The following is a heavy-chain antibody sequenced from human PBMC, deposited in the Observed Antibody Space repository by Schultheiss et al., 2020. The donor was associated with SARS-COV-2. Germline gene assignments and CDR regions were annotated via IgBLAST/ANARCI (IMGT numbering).Heavy chain of an antibody. CDR2: IYHSGST. D-gene: IGHD2-21*01. CDR1: GYSISSGYY. Sequence: SETLSLTCAVSGYSISSGYYWGWIRQPPGKGLEWIGSIYHSGSTYYNPSLKSRVTISVDTSKNQFSLKLSSVTAADTAVYYCARFCGGDCLFYYWGQGTLVTVSS. V-gene: IGHV4-38-2*01. J-gene: IGHJ4*02. CDR3: ARFCGGDCLFYY.